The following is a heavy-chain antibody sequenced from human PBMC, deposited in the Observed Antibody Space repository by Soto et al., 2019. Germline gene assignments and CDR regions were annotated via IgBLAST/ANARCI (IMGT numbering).Heavy chain of an antibody. J-gene: IGHJ4*02. Sequence: GGSLRLSCAASGFPFSSYAMSWVRQAPGKGLEWVSAISGSGGSTYYADSVKGRFTISRDNSKNTLYLQMNSLRAEDTAVYYSAKAAHSSGWYSRKVYYFDYWGQGTLVTVSS. D-gene: IGHD6-19*01. CDR2: ISGSGGST. CDR1: GFPFSSYA. CDR3: AKAAHSSGWYSRKVYYFDY. V-gene: IGHV3-23*01.